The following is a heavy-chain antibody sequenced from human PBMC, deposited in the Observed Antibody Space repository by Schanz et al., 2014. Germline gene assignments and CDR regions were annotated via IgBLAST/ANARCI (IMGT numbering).Heavy chain of an antibody. Sequence: QVQLQESGPGLVKPSGTLSLTCAVSGGFISSINWWSWVRQSPGTGLEWIGEINNSGSTNYNPSLKSRVTISLDKSKSQCSLPLNAVTAADTAVYYCARDERDLPRSLFVFWGQGTLVTVTS. CDR2: INNSGST. D-gene: IGHD2-2*01. CDR3: ARDERDLPRSLFVF. J-gene: IGHJ4*02. CDR1: GGFISSINW. V-gene: IGHV4-4*02.